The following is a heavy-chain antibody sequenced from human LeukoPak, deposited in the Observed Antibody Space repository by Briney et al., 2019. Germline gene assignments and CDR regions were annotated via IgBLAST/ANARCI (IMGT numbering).Heavy chain of an antibody. Sequence: GGSLRLSCAASGFDFSSYTMSWVRQAPGKGLEWVSSVGSNGATTYYADSVKGRFTISRDNSKNSLYLQMIGLRAEDTARYHCAKDAVGGGSSLINWFDPWGQGVMVTVSS. V-gene: IGHV3-23*01. CDR2: VGSNGATT. CDR3: AKDAVGGGSSLINWFDP. CDR1: GFDFSSYT. J-gene: IGHJ5*02. D-gene: IGHD1-26*01.